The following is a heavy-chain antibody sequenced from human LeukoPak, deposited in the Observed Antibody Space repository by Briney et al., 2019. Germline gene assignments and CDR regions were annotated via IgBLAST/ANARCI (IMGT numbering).Heavy chain of an antibody. CDR2: ISGSGGST. D-gene: IGHD3-10*01. Sequence: GGPLRLSCAASGFTFSSYAMSWVRQAPGKGLEWVSAISGSGGSTYYADSVKGRFTIPRDNSKNTLYLQMNSLRAEDTAVYYCAKDRGFGELLFKPGYYMDVWGKGTTVTVSS. CDR3: AKDRGFGELLFKPGYYMDV. CDR1: GFTFSSYA. V-gene: IGHV3-23*01. J-gene: IGHJ6*03.